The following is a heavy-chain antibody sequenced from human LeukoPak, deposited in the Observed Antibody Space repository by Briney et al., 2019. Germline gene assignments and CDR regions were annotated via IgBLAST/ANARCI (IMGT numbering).Heavy chain of an antibody. CDR1: GFTFSSYA. J-gene: IGHJ6*02. CDR2: ISGSGGST. Sequence: GGSLRLSCAASGFTFSSYAMSWVRQAPGKGLEWVSAISGSGGSTYYADSVKGRFTISRDNSQNTLYLQMNSLRAEDTAVYYCAKIVGDLPYYYYGMDVWGQGTTVTVSS. CDR3: AKIVGDLPYYYYGMDV. V-gene: IGHV3-23*01. D-gene: IGHD1-26*01.